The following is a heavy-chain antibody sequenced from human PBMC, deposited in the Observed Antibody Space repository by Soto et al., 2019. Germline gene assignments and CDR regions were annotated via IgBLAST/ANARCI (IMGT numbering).Heavy chain of an antibody. Sequence: GGSLRLSCTASGFTFGDYAMSWFRQAPGKGLEWVGFIRSKAYGGTTEYAASVKGRFTISRDDSKSIAYLQMNSLKTEDTAVYYCTRDPATYYDILTGHLPFDPWGQGTLVTVSS. CDR2: IRSKAYGGTT. CDR3: TRDPATYYDILTGHLPFDP. J-gene: IGHJ5*02. D-gene: IGHD3-9*01. V-gene: IGHV3-49*03. CDR1: GFTFGDYA.